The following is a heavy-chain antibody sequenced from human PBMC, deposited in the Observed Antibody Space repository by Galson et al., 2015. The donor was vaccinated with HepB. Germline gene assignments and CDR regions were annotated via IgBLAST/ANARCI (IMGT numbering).Heavy chain of an antibody. CDR1: GFTFSSYS. J-gene: IGHJ4*02. V-gene: IGHV3-21*01. CDR2: ISSSSSYI. CDR3: ATDSSSSSVFDY. D-gene: IGHD6-6*01. Sequence: LRLSCAASGFTFSSYSMNWVRQAPGKGLEWVSSISSSSSYIYYADSVKGRFTISRDNAKNSLYLQMNSLRAEDTAVYYCATDSSSSSVFDYWGQGTLVTVSS.